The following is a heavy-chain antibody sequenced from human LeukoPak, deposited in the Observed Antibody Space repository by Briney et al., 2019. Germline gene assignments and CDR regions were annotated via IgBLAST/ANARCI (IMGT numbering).Heavy chain of an antibody. CDR2: ISSSSSTI. D-gene: IGHD4-17*01. V-gene: IGHV3-48*01. J-gene: IGHJ4*02. CDR1: GFTFSSYS. CDR3: ARDPATTVTTYAY. Sequence: GGSLRLSCAASGFTFSSYSRNWVGQAPGKGREWVSYISSSSSTIYYADSVKGRFTISRDNAKNSLYLQMNSLRAEDTAVYYCARDPATTVTTYAYWGQGTLVTVSS.